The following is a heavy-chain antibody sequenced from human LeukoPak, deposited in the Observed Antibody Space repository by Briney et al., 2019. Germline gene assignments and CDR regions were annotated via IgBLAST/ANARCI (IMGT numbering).Heavy chain of an antibody. CDR2: SRNKAKSYTT. V-gene: IGHV3-72*01. D-gene: IGHD2-21*01. J-gene: IGHJ4*02. Sequence: QPGGSLSLSCAVSGFTFSDHFLDWVRQAPGKGLEWVGRSRNKAKSYTTEYAASVKGRFTISRDDSKNSLYLQMDSLKTEDTAVYYCVRVGFVVGSDYLDYWGQGTLVTVSS. CDR3: VRVGFVVGSDYLDY. CDR1: GFTFSDHF.